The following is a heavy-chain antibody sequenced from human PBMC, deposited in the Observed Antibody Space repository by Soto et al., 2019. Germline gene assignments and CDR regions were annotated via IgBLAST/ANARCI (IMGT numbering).Heavy chain of an antibody. CDR1: GFTFGNYW. CDR2: IKPDGSEK. Sequence: EVQLVESGGGLVQPGGSLRLSCAASGFTFGNYWLTWVRQAPGKGLEWVANIKPDGSEKYYVDSVKGRFTISRDNAKNSLYLQMNSLRAEDTAVYYCARNYYYHTSGWVYGVQGTLVTVSS. D-gene: IGHD3-22*01. V-gene: IGHV3-7*05. J-gene: IGHJ4*02. CDR3: ARNYYYHTSGWVY.